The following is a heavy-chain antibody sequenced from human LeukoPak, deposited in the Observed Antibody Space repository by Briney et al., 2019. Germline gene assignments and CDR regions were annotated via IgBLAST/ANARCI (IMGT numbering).Heavy chain of an antibody. CDR3: ARETVHDYYDFWSGYPRTLDY. Sequence: PGRSVRLSCAASGFTFSSYAMHWVRQAPGKGLEWVAVISYDGSNKYYADSVKGRFTISRDNSKNTLYLQMNSLRAEDTAVYYCARETVHDYYDFWSGYPRTLDYWGQGTLVTVSS. V-gene: IGHV3-30-3*01. CDR1: GFTFSSYA. J-gene: IGHJ4*02. CDR2: ISYDGSNK. D-gene: IGHD3-3*01.